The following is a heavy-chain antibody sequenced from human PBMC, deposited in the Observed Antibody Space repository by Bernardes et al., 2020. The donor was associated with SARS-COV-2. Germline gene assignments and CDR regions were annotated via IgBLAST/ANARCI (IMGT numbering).Heavy chain of an antibody. V-gene: IGHV3-7*05. D-gene: IGHD2-2*01. J-gene: IGHJ4*02. Sequence: GGSLRLSCAASGFTFSAYWMTWVRQAPGKGLAWVANIKQDGSEKSYVDSVKGRFTISRDNAKNSLYLQMNSLRVEDTAVYYCARSPRYCTTNTCLYFDNWGQGTLVTVSS. CDR2: IKQDGSEK. CDR3: ARSPRYCTTNTCLYFDN. CDR1: GFTFSAYW.